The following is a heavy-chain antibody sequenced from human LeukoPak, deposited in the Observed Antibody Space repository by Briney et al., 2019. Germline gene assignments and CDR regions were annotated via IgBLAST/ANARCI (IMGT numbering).Heavy chain of an antibody. J-gene: IGHJ3*02. CDR1: GFTFDNYA. CDR3: ARETMVVAADDAFDI. D-gene: IGHD2-15*01. Sequence: GGSLRLSCSASGFTFDNYAMHWVRQAPMKGLEWVASINWRSDEIGYADSVKGRFTISRDNAKNSLYLQMNSLRAEDTAVYYCARETMVVAADDAFDIWGQGTMVTVSS. CDR2: INWRSDEI. V-gene: IGHV3-9*01.